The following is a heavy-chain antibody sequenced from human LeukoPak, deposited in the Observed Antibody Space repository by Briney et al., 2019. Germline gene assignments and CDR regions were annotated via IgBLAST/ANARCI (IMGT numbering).Heavy chain of an antibody. Sequence: PGGSLRLSCAASGFTFDDYAMHWVRQAPGKGLEWVSGISWNSGSIGYADSVKGRFTISRDNAKNSLYLQLNSLGAEDTAVYYCVRASLPYYYASDIWGQGTMVTVTS. V-gene: IGHV3-9*01. CDR2: ISWNSGSI. J-gene: IGHJ3*02. CDR1: GFTFDDYA. CDR3: VRASLPYYYASDI. D-gene: IGHD3-22*01.